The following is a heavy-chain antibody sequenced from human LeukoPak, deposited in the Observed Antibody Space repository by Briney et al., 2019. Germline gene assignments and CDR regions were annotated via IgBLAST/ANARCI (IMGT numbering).Heavy chain of an antibody. CDR3: ASIRVDTVTLNTALAMI. D-gene: IGHD4-17*01. V-gene: IGHV1-2*02. Sequence: ASVKVSCKASGYTFTGYYMHWVRQAPGQGLEWMGWINPNSGGTNYAQKFQGRVTMTRDTSISTAYMELSRLRSDDTAVYYCASIRVDTVTLNTALAMIWGQGTLVTVCS. CDR1: GYTFTGYY. J-gene: IGHJ4*02. CDR2: INPNSGGT.